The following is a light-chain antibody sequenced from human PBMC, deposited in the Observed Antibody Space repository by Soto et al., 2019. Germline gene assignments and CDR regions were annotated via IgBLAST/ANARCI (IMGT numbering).Light chain of an antibody. J-gene: IGKJ2*01. Sequence: IQVTQSPSSLSASVGDRVTITCRASQGITSYLAWYQQKPGKAPKLLIYAASALQTGVSSRFSGSGYGTDFALTISNLQPEDFATYYCQQLNSYPHTFGQGTKLEIK. CDR2: AAS. CDR1: QGITSY. CDR3: QQLNSYPHT. V-gene: IGKV1-9*01.